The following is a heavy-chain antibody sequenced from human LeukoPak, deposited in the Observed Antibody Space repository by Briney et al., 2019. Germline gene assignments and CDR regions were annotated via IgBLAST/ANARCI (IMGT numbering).Heavy chain of an antibody. V-gene: IGHV4-39*07. CDR2: IHYDGAT. D-gene: IGHD3-3*01. CDR1: GGSISGRRYY. Sequence: SETLSLTCSVSGGSISGRRYYWGWIRQPPGRGLEWIGSIHYDGATYYNPSLKSRVTMSVDTSKNQFSLKLSSVTAADTAVYYCARVINYDFWSGYYTGIVRAFDIWGQGTMVTVSS. J-gene: IGHJ3*02. CDR3: ARVINYDFWSGYYTGIVRAFDI.